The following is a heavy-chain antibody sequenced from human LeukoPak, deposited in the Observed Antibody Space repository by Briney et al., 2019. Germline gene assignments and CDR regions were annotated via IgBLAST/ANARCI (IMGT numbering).Heavy chain of an antibody. J-gene: IGHJ3*02. CDR1: GFTFSTYA. D-gene: IGHD3-3*01. CDR2: ISGSGGTT. Sequence: KTGGSLRLSCAASGFTFSTYAMSWVRQAPGKGLEWVSAISGSGGTTYNADSVKGRFTISRDNSKSTLYLQMNSLRAEDTALYYCAKSRSAYPRVDGFDMWGQGTMVTVSS. CDR3: AKSRSAYPRVDGFDM. V-gene: IGHV3-23*01.